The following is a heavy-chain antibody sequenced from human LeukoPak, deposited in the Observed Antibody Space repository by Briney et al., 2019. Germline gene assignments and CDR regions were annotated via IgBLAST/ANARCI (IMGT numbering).Heavy chain of an antibody. V-gene: IGHV1-46*01. CDR1: GYTFTSYY. CDR2: INPSGGST. CDR3: ARDTYYYDSSGYPHMDV. J-gene: IGHJ6*03. D-gene: IGHD3-22*01. Sequence: ASVKVSCKASGYTFTSYYMHWVRQAPGQGLEWMGIINPSGGSTSYAQKFQGRVTITADESTSTAYMELSSLRSEDTAVYYCARDTYYYDSSGYPHMDVWGKGTTVTISS.